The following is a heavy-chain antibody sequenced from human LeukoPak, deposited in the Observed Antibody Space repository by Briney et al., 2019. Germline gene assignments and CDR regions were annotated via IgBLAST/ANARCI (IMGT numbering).Heavy chain of an antibody. Sequence: GASVKVSCKASGYTFTGYYMHWVRLAPGQGLEWMGWINPNSGGTNYAQKFQGWVTMTRDTSISTAYMELSRLRSDDTAVYYCARGRPMAYYYGMDVWGQGTTVTVSS. CDR2: INPNSGGT. CDR3: ARGRPMAYYYGMDV. CDR1: GYTFTGYY. J-gene: IGHJ6*02. D-gene: IGHD3-10*01. V-gene: IGHV1-2*04.